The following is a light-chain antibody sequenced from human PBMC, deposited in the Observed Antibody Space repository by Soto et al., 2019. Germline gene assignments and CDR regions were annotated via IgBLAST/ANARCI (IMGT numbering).Light chain of an antibody. CDR2: KAS. CDR1: QSISSL. CDR3: QQYNSYPLT. J-gene: IGKJ5*01. V-gene: IGKV1-5*03. Sequence: DIQMTQSPSTLSASVGDRVTITCRASQSISSLLAWYQQKPGRAPTLLIYKASTLESGVPSRFSGSGSGTEFILTISSLQPDDSATSYCQQYNSYPLTFGQGTRLEIK.